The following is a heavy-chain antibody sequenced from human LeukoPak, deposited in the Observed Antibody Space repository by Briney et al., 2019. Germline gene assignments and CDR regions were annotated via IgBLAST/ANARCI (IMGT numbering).Heavy chain of an antibody. CDR1: GGSISSSSSY. Sequence: SETLSLTCTVSGGSISSSSSYWGWIRQPPGKGLEWIGYIFFSGSTNYNPSLKSRVTMSVDTSKNQFSLNLSSVTAADTAVYYCARGEMATIEDAFDIWGQGTMVTVSS. CDR3: ARGEMATIEDAFDI. CDR2: IFFSGST. V-gene: IGHV4-61*05. J-gene: IGHJ3*02. D-gene: IGHD5-24*01.